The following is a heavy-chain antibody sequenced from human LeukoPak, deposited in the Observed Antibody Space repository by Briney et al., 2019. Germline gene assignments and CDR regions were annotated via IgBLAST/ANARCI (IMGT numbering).Heavy chain of an antibody. V-gene: IGHV1-8*01. Sequence: ASVKVSCKASGYTFTSFDINWVRQATGQGLEWMGWMNPNSGNTGYAQKFQSRVTMTGNTSISTAYMELSSLISEDTAVYYCAILFRGRIAVVGNYWGQGTLVTVSS. J-gene: IGHJ4*02. CDR3: AILFRGRIAVVGNY. CDR2: MNPNSGNT. CDR1: GYTFTSFD. D-gene: IGHD6-19*01.